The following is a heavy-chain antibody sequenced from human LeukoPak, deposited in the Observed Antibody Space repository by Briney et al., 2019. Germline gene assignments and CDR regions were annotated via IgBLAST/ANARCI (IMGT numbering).Heavy chain of an antibody. CDR3: ARAPYVLPHSHYYLDV. CDR2: INHSGST. CDR1: GGSFSVYY. D-gene: IGHD3-10*01. V-gene: IGHV4-34*01. Sequence: SETLSLTCAVYGGSFSVYYWSWIRQPPGKGLEWIGEINHSGSTNYNPSLKSRVTISVDTSKNQFSLKLCSVPAADTAVYYCARAPYVLPHSHYYLDVWGKGTTVTVSS. J-gene: IGHJ6*03.